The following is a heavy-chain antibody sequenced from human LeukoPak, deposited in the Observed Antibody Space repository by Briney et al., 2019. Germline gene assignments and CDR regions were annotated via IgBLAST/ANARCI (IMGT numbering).Heavy chain of an antibody. Sequence: GGSLRLSCAASGFTFSTYWMTWVRQTPGRGLEWVANIKRDGTEKDYVDSVKGRFTISRDNAENSLYLQMNSLRAEDTAVYYCARLLAYNSGGEAFDHWGQGTLVTVSS. CDR3: ARLLAYNSGGEAFDH. D-gene: IGHD1-20*01. CDR1: GFTFSTYW. J-gene: IGHJ5*02. CDR2: IKRDGTEK. V-gene: IGHV3-7*01.